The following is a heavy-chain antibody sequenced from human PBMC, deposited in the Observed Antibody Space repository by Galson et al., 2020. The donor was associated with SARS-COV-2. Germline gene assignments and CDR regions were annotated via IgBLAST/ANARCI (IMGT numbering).Heavy chain of an antibody. J-gene: IGHJ4*02. CDR3: AHSFYDTAMASWFDY. Sequence: KMSGPTLVKPTQTLTLTCTFSGFSLSTSGVGVGWIHQPPGKPLEWLPLIYWDDDKRYSPSLKSRLTITKDTSKNQVVLTMTNMDPVDTATYYCAHSFYDTAMASWFDYWGQGTLVTVSS. CDR2: IYWDDDK. CDR1: GFSLSTSGVG. V-gene: IGHV2-5*02. D-gene: IGHD5-18*01.